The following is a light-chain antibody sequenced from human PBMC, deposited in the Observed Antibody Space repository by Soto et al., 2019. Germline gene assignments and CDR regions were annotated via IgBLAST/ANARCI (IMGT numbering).Light chain of an antibody. J-gene: IGKJ1*01. Sequence: DIQMTQSPSSLSAPVGNRVTITCRASQSISTYLNWYQKKPGKAPNLLIYDASRLQSGVPSRFSGSGGGTDFTLSISSVQPEDFATYFCQQSYMDPITFGQGTKVDIK. CDR2: DAS. CDR3: QQSYMDPIT. CDR1: QSISTY. V-gene: IGKV1-39*01.